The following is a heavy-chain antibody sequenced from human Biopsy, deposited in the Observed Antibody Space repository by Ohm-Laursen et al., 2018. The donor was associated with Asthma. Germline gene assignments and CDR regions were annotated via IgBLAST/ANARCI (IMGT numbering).Heavy chain of an antibody. Sequence: GASVKVSCKASGYPFTDYYVHWVRQAPEQGLEWMGRIDPNSGGTKYAQKFLGRVTMTRDTSVNTAFMVLSRLRSDDTAVYYCARIKIRIGAGTDRYFDLWGRGTLVTVSS. D-gene: IGHD3-16*01. CDR2: IDPNSGGT. CDR3: ARIKIRIGAGTDRYFDL. J-gene: IGHJ2*01. V-gene: IGHV1-2*06. CDR1: GYPFTDYY.